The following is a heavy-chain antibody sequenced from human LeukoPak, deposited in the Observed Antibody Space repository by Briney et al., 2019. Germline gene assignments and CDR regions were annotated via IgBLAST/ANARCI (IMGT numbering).Heavy chain of an antibody. CDR1: GGSISSYY. CDR2: IHYSGTT. D-gene: IGHD3-10*01. V-gene: IGHV4-59*01. CDR3: ARDRYYGSGSYGGRYFDY. Sequence: PSETLSLTCAVSGGSISSYYWSWIRQPPGKGLEWIGYIHYSGTTNYNPSLKSRVTISVDTSKNQFSLKLSSVTAADTAVYFCARDRYYGSGSYGGRYFDYWGQGTLVTVSS. J-gene: IGHJ4*02.